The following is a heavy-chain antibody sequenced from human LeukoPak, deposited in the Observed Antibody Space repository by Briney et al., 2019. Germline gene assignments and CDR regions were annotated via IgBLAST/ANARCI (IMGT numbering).Heavy chain of an antibody. Sequence: PGGSLRLSCAASGFTFSSYSMNWVRQAPGKGLECVAYISSSGNSVYHADSVKGRFTISRDNGKNSMYLQMNSLRADDTAVYYCARDPIASRQEETLWGKGTTVTVSS. V-gene: IGHV3-48*04. CDR2: ISSSGNSV. J-gene: IGHJ6*04. CDR1: GFTFSSYS. CDR3: ARDPIASRQEETL. D-gene: IGHD6-6*01.